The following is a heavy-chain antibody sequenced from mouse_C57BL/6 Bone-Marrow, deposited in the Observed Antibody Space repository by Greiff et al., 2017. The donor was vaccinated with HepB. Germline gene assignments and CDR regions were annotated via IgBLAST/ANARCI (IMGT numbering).Heavy chain of an antibody. V-gene: IGHV5-9-1*02. Sequence: EVQVVESGEGLVKPGGSLKLSCAASGFTFSSYAMSWVRQTPEKRLEWVAYISSGGDYIYYADTVKGRFTISRDNARNTLYLQMSSLKSEDTAMYYCTRDDLLLSLYAMDYWGQGTSVTVSS. CDR1: GFTFSSYA. CDR2: ISSGGDYI. D-gene: IGHD1-1*02. CDR3: TRDDLLLSLYAMDY. J-gene: IGHJ4*01.